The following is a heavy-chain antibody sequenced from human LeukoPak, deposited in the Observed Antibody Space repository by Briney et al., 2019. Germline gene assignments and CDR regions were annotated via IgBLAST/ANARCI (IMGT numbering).Heavy chain of an antibody. CDR3: TRGGGGGIKWFDP. J-gene: IGHJ5*02. CDR2: INPNSGGT. V-gene: IGHV1-2*02. D-gene: IGHD2-15*01. CDR1: GYTFTDYF. Sequence: ASVKVSCKASGYTFTDYFLHWVRQAPGQGLEWLGWINPNSGGTNYAQKFQGRDTMTWDTSINTANMDLSSLRSDDTAIYYCTRGGGGGIKWFDPWGQGTLVTVSS.